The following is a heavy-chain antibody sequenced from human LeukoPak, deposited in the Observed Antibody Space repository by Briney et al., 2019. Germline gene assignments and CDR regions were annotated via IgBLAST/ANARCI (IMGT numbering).Heavy chain of an antibody. CDR2: VISNGGST. CDR3: ARKYYYGSGSFDY. D-gene: IGHD3-10*01. Sequence: PGGSLRLSCAASGFTFNNYAMTWVRQAPGEGLQWVSSVISNGGSTYHADSVRGWFTISRDNSKNTLYLQMNSLRAEDTAVYYCARKYYYGSGSFDYWGQGTLVTVSS. V-gene: IGHV3-23*01. CDR1: GFTFNNYA. J-gene: IGHJ4*02.